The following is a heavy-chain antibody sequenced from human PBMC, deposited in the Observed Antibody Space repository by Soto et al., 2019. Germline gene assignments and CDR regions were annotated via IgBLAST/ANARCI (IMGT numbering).Heavy chain of an antibody. Sequence: GGSLRLSCAPSGFTFSSYAMSWVRQAPGKGLEWVSGISGSGATTYYADSVKGRFTISRDNAKNTLYLQMNSLRAEDTAIYYCSRVGFWSGYDFDYWGQGSLVTVSS. J-gene: IGHJ4*02. CDR3: SRVGFWSGYDFDY. CDR1: GFTFSSYA. CDR2: ISGSGATT. V-gene: IGHV3-23*01. D-gene: IGHD3-3*01.